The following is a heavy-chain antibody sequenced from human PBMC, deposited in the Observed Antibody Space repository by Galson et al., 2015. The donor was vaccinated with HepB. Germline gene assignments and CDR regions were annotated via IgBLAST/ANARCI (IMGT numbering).Heavy chain of an antibody. V-gene: IGHV3-23*01. Sequence: SLRLSCAASGFTFSSYAMSWVRQAPGKGLEWVSAISGSGGSTYYADSVKGRFTISRDNSKNTLYLQMNSLRAEDTAVYYCAKAARYCSGGSCYEGYWGQGTLVTVSS. CDR2: ISGSGGST. CDR1: GFTFSSYA. CDR3: AKAARYCSGGSCYEGY. D-gene: IGHD2-15*01. J-gene: IGHJ4*02.